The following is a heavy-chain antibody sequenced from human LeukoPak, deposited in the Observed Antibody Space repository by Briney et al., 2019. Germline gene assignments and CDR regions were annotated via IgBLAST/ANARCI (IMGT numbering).Heavy chain of an antibody. D-gene: IGHD5/OR15-5a*01. CDR1: GDSIKNGAYT. Sequence: SETLSLTCAVSGDSIKNGAYTWSWIQQPPGKGLEWIGDIYHSGSTNYNPSLKSRVTLSVDMSKNQFSLNLSSVTAADTAVYWCARQRTVSTTRGFDIWGQGTMVTVSS. J-gene: IGHJ3*02. CDR2: IYHSGST. CDR3: ARQRTVSTTRGFDI. V-gene: IGHV4-30-2*01.